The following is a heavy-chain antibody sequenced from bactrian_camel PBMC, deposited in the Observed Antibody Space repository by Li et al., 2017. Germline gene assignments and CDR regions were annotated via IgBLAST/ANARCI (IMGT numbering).Heavy chain of an antibody. CDR2: IYIGGSSI. J-gene: IGHJ6*01. V-gene: IGHV3S40*01. Sequence: VQLVESGGGSVQAGGSLNLSCTASGVTYGRYCMGWFRQAPGKEREGVAAIYIGGSSIFYVDSVKGRFTISQDNAKNTVYLQMNNLKPEDTAMYYCAAQAVGAPTCGGIFPLYRHFGSWGQGTQVTVS. CDR1: GVTYGRYC. CDR3: AAQAVGAPTCGGIFPLYRHFGS. D-gene: IGHD7*01.